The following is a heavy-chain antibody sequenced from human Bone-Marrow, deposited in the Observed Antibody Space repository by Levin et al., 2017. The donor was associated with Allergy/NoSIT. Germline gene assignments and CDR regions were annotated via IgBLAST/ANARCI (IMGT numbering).Heavy chain of an antibody. Sequence: GGSLRLSCAASGYRFSYYWMNWVRQAPGKGLEWVATIKVDGSEQFYVSSVKGRFTISRNNDENSVYLEMNNLRVEDTAVYYCARDRSSGRDFDFWGQGTLVTVSS. CDR2: IKVDGSEQ. V-gene: IGHV3-7*01. D-gene: IGHD6-25*01. CDR1: GYRFSYYW. J-gene: IGHJ4*02. CDR3: ARDRSSGRDFDF.